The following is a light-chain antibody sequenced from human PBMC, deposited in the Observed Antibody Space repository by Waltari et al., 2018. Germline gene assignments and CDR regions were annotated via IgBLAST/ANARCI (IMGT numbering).Light chain of an antibody. CDR3: QQHRTWPSIT. V-gene: IGKV3-11*01. J-gene: IGKJ5*01. Sequence: EIVFPQSPATLSLSPGQRGTLSCRPSQSVGGNLAWYQQKPGQAPRLLIYDASNRATGIPARFSGSGSGIDITLTISGLERIDVAVYYCQQHRTWPSITVGQGTRLEI. CDR1: QSVGGN. CDR2: DAS.